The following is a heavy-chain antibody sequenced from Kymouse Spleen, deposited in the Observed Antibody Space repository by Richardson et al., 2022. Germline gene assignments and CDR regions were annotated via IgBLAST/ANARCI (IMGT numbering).Heavy chain of an antibody. Sequence: QVQLVESGGGVVQPGRSLRLSCAASGFTFSSYGMHWVRQAPGKGLEWVAVISYDGSNKYYADSVKGRFTISRDNSKNTLYLQMNSLRAEDTAVYYCAKGYSFYYYYYGMDVWGQGTTVTVSS. CDR3: AKGYSFYYYYYGMDV. J-gene: IGHJ6*02. D-gene: IGHD5-18,IGHD5-18*01. V-gene: IGHV3-30*18. CDR1: GFTFSSYG. CDR2: ISYDGSNK.